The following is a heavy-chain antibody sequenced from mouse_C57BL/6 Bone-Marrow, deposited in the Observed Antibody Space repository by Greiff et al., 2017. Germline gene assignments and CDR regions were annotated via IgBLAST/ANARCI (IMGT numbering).Heavy chain of an antibody. D-gene: IGHD1-1*01. CDR3: ARPLPIYYSFDY. Sequence: VQLQQSGAELARPGASVKLSCKASGYTFTSYGISWVKQRTGQGLEWIGEIYPRSGNTYYNEKFKGKATLTADKSSSTAYIELRSLTSEDSAVYFCARPLPIYYSFDYWGQGTTLTVSS. CDR1: GYTFTSYG. V-gene: IGHV1-81*01. J-gene: IGHJ2*01. CDR2: IYPRSGNT.